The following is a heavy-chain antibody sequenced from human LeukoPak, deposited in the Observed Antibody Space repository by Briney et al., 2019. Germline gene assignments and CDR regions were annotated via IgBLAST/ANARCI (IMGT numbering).Heavy chain of an antibody. J-gene: IGHJ6*04. CDR3: AELGITMIGGV. Sequence: GGSLRLSCAAAGFTFSKFAMHWVRQAPGKGLEWVAVVSYDGSYKYYADSVKGRFTISRDNSKNTLYLQMNSLRAEDTAVYYCAELGITMIGGVWGKGTTVTISS. V-gene: IGHV3-30*04. CDR1: GFTFSKFA. D-gene: IGHD3-10*02. CDR2: VSYDGSYK.